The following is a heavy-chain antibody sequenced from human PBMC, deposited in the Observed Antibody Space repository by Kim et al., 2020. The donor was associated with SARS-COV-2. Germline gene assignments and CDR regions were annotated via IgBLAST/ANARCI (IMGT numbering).Heavy chain of an antibody. CDR1: GGSISSSSYY. Sequence: SETLSLTCTVSGGSISSSSYYWGWIRQPPGKGLEWIGSIYYSGSTYYNPSLKSRVTISVDTSKNQFSLKLSSVTAADTAVYYCARHNWGLLWFGELCCWGQGTLVTVSS. J-gene: IGHJ4*02. D-gene: IGHD3-10*01. CDR2: IYYSGST. V-gene: IGHV4-39*01. CDR3: ARHNWGLLWFGELCC.